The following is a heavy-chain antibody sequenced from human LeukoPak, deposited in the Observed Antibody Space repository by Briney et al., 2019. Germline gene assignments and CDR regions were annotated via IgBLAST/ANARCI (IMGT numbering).Heavy chain of an antibody. J-gene: IGHJ4*02. Sequence: GGSLRLSCAASGFTFSSYAMHWVRQAPGKGLEWVAVISYDGSNKYYADSVKGRFTISRGNSKNTLYLQMNSLRAEDTAVYYCASSSDSSGYPFDYWGQGTLVTVSS. D-gene: IGHD3-22*01. CDR2: ISYDGSNK. V-gene: IGHV3-30-3*01. CDR3: ASSSDSSGYPFDY. CDR1: GFTFSSYA.